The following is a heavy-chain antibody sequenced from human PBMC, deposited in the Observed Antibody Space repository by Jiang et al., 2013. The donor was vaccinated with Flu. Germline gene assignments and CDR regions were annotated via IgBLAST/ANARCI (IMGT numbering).Heavy chain of an antibody. Sequence: VQLVESGGGVVQPGRSLRLSCAASGFMFSIYGMHWVRQAPGKGLEWVAVISNDGSNKYYADSVKGRFTISRDNSKNTLYLQMNSLRAEDTAVYYCAKEESGMRWGFLNWGQGTLVTVSS. D-gene: IGHD2-21*01. CDR2: ISNDGSNK. CDR3: AKEESGMRWGFLN. V-gene: IGHV3-30*18. CDR1: GFMFSIYG. J-gene: IGHJ4*02.